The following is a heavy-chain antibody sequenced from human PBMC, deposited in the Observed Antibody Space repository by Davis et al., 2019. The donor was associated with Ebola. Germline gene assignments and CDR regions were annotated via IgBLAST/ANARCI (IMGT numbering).Heavy chain of an antibody. D-gene: IGHD6-6*01. CDR3: AGQSIAARLVDYYYGMDV. J-gene: IGHJ6*02. Sequence: ASVKVSCKASGYTFTSYYMHWVRQATGQGLEWMGWMNPNSGNTGYAQKFQGRVTITADKSTSTAYMELSSLRSEDTAVYYCAGQSIAARLVDYYYGMDVWGQGTTVTVSS. CDR1: GYTFTSYY. V-gene: IGHV1-8*03. CDR2: MNPNSGNT.